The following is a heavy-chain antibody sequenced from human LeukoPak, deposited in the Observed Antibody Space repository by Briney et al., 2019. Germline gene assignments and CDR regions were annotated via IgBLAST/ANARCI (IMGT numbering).Heavy chain of an antibody. D-gene: IGHD2-15*01. J-gene: IGHJ6*02. CDR1: GFTFSSYW. CDR2: INSDGSST. CDR3: AREPDTPKYYYGMDV. Sequence: GGSLRLSCAASGFTFSSYWMHWVRQAPGKGLVWVSRINSDGSSTSYADSVKGRFTISRDNAKNTLYLQMNSLRAEDRAVYHCAREPDTPKYYYGMDVWGQGTTVTVSS. V-gene: IGHV3-74*01.